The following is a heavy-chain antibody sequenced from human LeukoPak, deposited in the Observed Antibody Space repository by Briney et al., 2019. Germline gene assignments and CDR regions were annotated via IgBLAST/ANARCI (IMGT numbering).Heavy chain of an antibody. Sequence: ASVKVSCKASGYTFTSYGISWVRQAPGQGLEWMGWISAYNGNTNYAQKLQGRVTMTTDTSTSTAYMELRSLRSDDTAIYYCARGISGSGSYGHFDYWGQGILVTVSS. J-gene: IGHJ4*02. V-gene: IGHV1-18*01. CDR3: ARGISGSGSYGHFDY. CDR2: ISAYNGNT. CDR1: GYTFTSYG. D-gene: IGHD1-26*01.